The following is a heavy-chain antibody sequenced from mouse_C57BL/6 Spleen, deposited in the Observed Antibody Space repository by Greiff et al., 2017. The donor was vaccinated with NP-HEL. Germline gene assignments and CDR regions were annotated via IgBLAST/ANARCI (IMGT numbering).Heavy chain of an antibody. V-gene: IGHV3-8*01. Sequence: DVKLVESGPGLAKPSQTLSLTCSVTGYSITSDYWNWIRKFPGNKLEYMGYISYSGSTYYNPSLKSRISITRDTSKNQYYLQLNSVTTEDTATYYCARWDYYGSSYGYFDVWGTGTTVTVSS. J-gene: IGHJ1*03. CDR2: ISYSGST. D-gene: IGHD1-1*01. CDR3: ARWDYYGSSYGYFDV. CDR1: GYSITSDY.